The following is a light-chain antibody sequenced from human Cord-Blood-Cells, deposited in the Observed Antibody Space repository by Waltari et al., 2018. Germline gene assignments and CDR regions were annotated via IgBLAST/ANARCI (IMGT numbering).Light chain of an antibody. CDR3: SSYTSSSTPYV. CDR1: SSDVGGYNY. V-gene: IGLV2-14*03. Sequence: QSALTQPASVSGSPGQAITLSCTGTSSDVGGYNYVSSYQQHPGKAPKLMIYDVSNRPSGVSNRFSGSKSGNTASLTISGLQAEDEADYYCSSYTSSSTPYVFGTGTKVTVL. J-gene: IGLJ1*01. CDR2: DVS.